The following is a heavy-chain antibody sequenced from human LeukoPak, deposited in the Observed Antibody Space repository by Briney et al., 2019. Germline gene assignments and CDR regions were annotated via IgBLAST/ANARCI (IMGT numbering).Heavy chain of an antibody. V-gene: IGHV4-34*01. Sequence: SETLSLTCAVYGGSFIGYYWSWIRQPPGKGLEWIGEINHSGSTNYNPSLKSRVTISVYTSKNQFSLKLSSVTAADTAVYYCARSNVLLWFGELQPVDYWGQGTLVTVSS. D-gene: IGHD3-10*01. CDR3: ARSNVLLWFGELQPVDY. CDR1: GGSFIGYY. J-gene: IGHJ4*02. CDR2: INHSGST.